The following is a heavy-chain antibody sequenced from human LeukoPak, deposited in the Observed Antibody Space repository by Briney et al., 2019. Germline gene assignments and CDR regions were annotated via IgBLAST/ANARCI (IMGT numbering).Heavy chain of an antibody. CDR3: ARAYTDSGYVVEY. Sequence: HPGGSLRLSCAASGFTFSSYGMHWVRQAPGKGLEWVAVISYDGSNRYYADSVKGRFTISRDNSKNTLYLQMNSLRAEDTAVYYCARAYTDSGYVVEYWGQGTLVTVSS. J-gene: IGHJ4*02. D-gene: IGHD6-25*01. CDR2: ISYDGSNR. V-gene: IGHV3-30*03. CDR1: GFTFSSYG.